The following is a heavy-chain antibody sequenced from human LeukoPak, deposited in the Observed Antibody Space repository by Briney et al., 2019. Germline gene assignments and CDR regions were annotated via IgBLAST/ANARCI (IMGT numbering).Heavy chain of an antibody. D-gene: IGHD6-13*01. CDR1: GIPFSDYY. V-gene: IGHV3-11*03. CDR2: ISASSSYT. J-gene: IGHJ4*02. CDR3: AAGTAADY. Sequence: NPGGSLRLSCVVSGIPFSDYYMNWIRQTPEKGLEWISYISASSSYTDYADSVKSRFTISRDNAQNALFLQMNRLRVEDTAVYYCAAGTAADYWGQGTQVTVSS.